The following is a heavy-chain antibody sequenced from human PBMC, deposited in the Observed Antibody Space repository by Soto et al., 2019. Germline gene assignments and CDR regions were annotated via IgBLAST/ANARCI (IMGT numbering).Heavy chain of an antibody. J-gene: IGHJ4*02. D-gene: IGHD5-18*01. CDR3: ASESRGYSYGFIDY. V-gene: IGHV4-39*01. CDR1: GGSISSSSYY. CDR2: IYYSGST. Sequence: SETLSLTCTVSGGSISSSSYYWGWIRQPPGKGLEWIGSIYYSGSTYYNPSLKSRVTISVDTSKNQFSLKLSSVTAADTAVYYCASESRGYSYGFIDYWGQGTMVTV.